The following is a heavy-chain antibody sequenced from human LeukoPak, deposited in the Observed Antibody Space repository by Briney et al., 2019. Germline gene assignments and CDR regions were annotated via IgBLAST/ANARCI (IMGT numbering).Heavy chain of an antibody. CDR1: GFSLSSFW. CDR2: ISSSSTSI. V-gene: IGHV3-21*01. CDR3: ARVPNIVGGSGMDV. D-gene: IGHD2-15*01. J-gene: IGHJ6*04. Sequence: GGSLRPSCAVSGFSLSSFWTHWGRPAPGEGLVWVSSISSSSTSIYYADSVKGRFTISRDNAKNSLYLQMNSLRAEDTAVYYCARVPNIVGGSGMDVWGKGTTVTVSS.